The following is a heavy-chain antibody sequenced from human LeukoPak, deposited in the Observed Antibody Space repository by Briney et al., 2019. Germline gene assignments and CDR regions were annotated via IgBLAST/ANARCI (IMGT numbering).Heavy chain of an antibody. V-gene: IGHV4-4*07. Sequence: SETLSLTCTVSGGSFSTYYWSWIRQPAGKGLEWIGRIYTSGSTNYNPSLKSRVTISVDTSKNQFSLKLSSVTAADTAVYYCARFMVRGAINWFDPWGQGTLVTVSS. CDR2: IYTSGST. D-gene: IGHD3-10*01. CDR3: ARFMVRGAINWFDP. J-gene: IGHJ5*02. CDR1: GGSFSTYY.